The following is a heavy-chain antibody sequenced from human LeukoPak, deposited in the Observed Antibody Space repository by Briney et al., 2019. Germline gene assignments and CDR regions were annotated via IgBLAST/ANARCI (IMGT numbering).Heavy chain of an antibody. CDR1: GGSIRTYY. V-gene: IGHV4-59*01. Sequence: LETLSLTCIVSGGSIRTYYWSWIRQPPGKGLEWIGYIYYSGNTNYNPSLQSRVTISVDTSKNQFSLKLSSVTAADTAVYYCARSLGYCSGGSCYSGNYPGYWFDPWGQGTLVTVSS. CDR2: IYYSGNT. CDR3: ARSLGYCSGGSCYSGNYPGYWFDP. J-gene: IGHJ5*02. D-gene: IGHD2-15*01.